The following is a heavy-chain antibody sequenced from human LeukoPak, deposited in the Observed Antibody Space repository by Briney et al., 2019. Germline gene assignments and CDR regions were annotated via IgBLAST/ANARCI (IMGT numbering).Heavy chain of an antibody. Sequence: ASVKVSCKASGGTFSSYAISWVRQAPGQGLEWMGGIIPIFGTANYAQKFQGRVTITADESTSTAYMELSSLRSEDTAVYYCAKEDYFNSGSYPGHWGQGTLVTVSS. CDR3: AKEDYFNSGSYPGH. CDR2: IIPIFGTA. CDR1: GGTFSSYA. V-gene: IGHV1-69*13. D-gene: IGHD3-10*01. J-gene: IGHJ4*02.